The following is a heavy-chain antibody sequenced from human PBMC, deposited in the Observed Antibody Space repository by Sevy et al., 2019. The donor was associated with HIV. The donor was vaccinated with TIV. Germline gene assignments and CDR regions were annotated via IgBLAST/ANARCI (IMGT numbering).Heavy chain of an antibody. CDR1: GLNFDDYG. J-gene: IGHJ4*02. Sequence: GGSLRLSCAASGLNFDDYGMSWVRQAPGKGLEWVSAINWNGVGTSYADSVKGRFTISRDNSKNSLYVQMNSLRAEDTALYYCARERSCGGDCYYFDYWGQGPLVTVSS. V-gene: IGHV3-20*04. D-gene: IGHD2-21*02. CDR2: INWNGVGT. CDR3: ARERSCGGDCYYFDY.